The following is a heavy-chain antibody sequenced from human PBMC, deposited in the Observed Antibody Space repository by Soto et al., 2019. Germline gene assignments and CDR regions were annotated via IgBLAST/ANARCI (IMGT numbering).Heavy chain of an antibody. Sequence: PSETLSLTCAVSGGSFSTYYWSWIRQPPGKGLEWIGEINHSGSTNYNPSLKSRVTVSIDTSKNQFSLKLSSVTAADTSVYYCARGPFRHSYYPHAFDIWGQGTMVTVSS. CDR3: ARGPFRHSYYPHAFDI. CDR1: GGSFSTYY. CDR2: INHSGST. D-gene: IGHD3-10*01. V-gene: IGHV4-34*01. J-gene: IGHJ3*02.